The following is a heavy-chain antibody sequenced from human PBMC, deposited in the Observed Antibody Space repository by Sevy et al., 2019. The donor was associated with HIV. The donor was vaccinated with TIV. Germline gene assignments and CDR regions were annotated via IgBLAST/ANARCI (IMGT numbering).Heavy chain of an antibody. J-gene: IGHJ4*02. Sequence: ASVKVSCKASGYTFTSYDINWVRQATGQGLEWMGWMNPNSGNTGYAQKFQGRVTMTRNTSISTAYMELSSLRSEVTAVYYCARGGKYSSGWRDRGQGTLVTVSS. CDR2: MNPNSGNT. CDR1: GYTFTSYD. CDR3: ARGGKYSSGWRD. V-gene: IGHV1-8*01. D-gene: IGHD6-19*01.